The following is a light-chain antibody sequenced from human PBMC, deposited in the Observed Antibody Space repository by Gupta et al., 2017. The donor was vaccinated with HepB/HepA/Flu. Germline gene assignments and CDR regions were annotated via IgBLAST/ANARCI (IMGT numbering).Light chain of an antibody. CDR2: GAS. J-gene: IGKJ1*01. CDR3: QQDNNLQT. V-gene: IGKV3-15*01. Sequence: DIVMTPSPATLSVSPGERATLSCRASQSVSSNLAWYQQKPGQAPRLLIYGASTRATGIPDRFSGSGSGTEFTLTISSLQSEDFAVYYWQQDNNLQTFGQGTKVEIK. CDR1: QSVSSN.